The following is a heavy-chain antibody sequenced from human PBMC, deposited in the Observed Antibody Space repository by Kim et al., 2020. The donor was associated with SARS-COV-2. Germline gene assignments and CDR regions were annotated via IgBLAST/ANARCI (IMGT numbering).Heavy chain of an antibody. J-gene: IGHJ4*02. CDR1: GFGFSGYY. Sequence: LSLTCAASGFGFSGYYMAWIRQAPGKGLEWISYIDSSSRIVAYADSVKGRFTISRDNSDNTLYLQMHGLRVEDTGLYYCAKDAGSHPDYWGQGTLVT. CDR3: AKDAGSHPDY. V-gene: IGHV3-11*04. CDR2: IDSSSRIV. D-gene: IGHD3-10*01.